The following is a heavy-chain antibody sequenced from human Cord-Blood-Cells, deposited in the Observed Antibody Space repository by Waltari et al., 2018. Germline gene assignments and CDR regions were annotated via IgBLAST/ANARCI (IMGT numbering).Heavy chain of an antibody. Sequence: QVQLQQWGAGLLKPSETLSLTCAVYGGSFSGYSWSLLPQPPGTGLEWIGEINHSGSTNYNPSLKSRVTISVDTSKNQFSLKLSSVTAADTAVYYCARLSGSYPYDAFDIWGQGTMVTVSS. D-gene: IGHD3-10*01. CDR3: ARLSGSYPYDAFDI. CDR1: GGSFSGYS. CDR2: INHSGST. J-gene: IGHJ3*02. V-gene: IGHV4-34*01.